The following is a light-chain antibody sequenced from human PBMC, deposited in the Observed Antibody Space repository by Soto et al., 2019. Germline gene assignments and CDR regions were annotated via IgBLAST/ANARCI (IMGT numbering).Light chain of an antibody. CDR1: QSVSSY. Sequence: EIVLTQSPATLSLSPGERATLSCRASQSVSSYLAWYQQKPGQAPRLLIYDASNRATGIPARFSGSGSGTDFTLTISSLEPEDFEVYYCQQRSNWPPITFGQGTRLE. J-gene: IGKJ5*01. CDR2: DAS. CDR3: QQRSNWPPIT. V-gene: IGKV3-11*01.